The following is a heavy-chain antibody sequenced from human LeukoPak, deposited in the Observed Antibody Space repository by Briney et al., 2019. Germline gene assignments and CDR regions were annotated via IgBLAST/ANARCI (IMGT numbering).Heavy chain of an antibody. Sequence: SETLSLTCTVSGGSISSSSYYWGWIRQPPGKGLEWIGSIYYSGSTYYNPSLKSRVTISVDTSKNQFSLKLSSVTAADTAVYYCARAGYSNYNFDYWGQGTLVTVSS. CDR2: IYYSGST. D-gene: IGHD4-11*01. J-gene: IGHJ4*02. CDR3: ARAGYSNYNFDY. V-gene: IGHV4-39*07. CDR1: GGSISSSSYY.